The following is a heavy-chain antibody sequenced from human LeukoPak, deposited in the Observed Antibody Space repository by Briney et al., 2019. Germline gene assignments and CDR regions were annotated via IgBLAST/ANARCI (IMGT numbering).Heavy chain of an antibody. D-gene: IGHD1-1*01. J-gene: IGHJ5*02. V-gene: IGHV3-30*09. CDR3: ARTGTTTFNFFNP. CDR2: ISYDGNTK. CDR1: GFSFSSFT. Sequence: PGGSLRLSCAASGFSFSSFTMHWVRQAPGKGLEWGGVISYDGNTKYYADSVKGRFAISRDDSKNTLYLQMSNLRADDTAIYYCARTGTTTFNFFNPWGQGTLVTASS.